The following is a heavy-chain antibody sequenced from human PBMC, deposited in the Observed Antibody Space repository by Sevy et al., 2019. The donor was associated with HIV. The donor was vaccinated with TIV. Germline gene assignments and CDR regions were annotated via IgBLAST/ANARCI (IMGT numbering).Heavy chain of an antibody. CDR1: GYTLTKLS. CDR2: FDPEDGKR. D-gene: IGHD3-22*01. CDR3: ATTKDYYENSGDPFDY. Sequence: ASVKVSCKVSGYTLTKLSMHWVRQVRGKGLEWMGSFDPEDGKRIYAQKFQGRFTMTEDTSTDTGYLDLNSLRSEDSAVYFCATTKDYYENSGDPFDYWGQGTLVTVSS. V-gene: IGHV1-24*01. J-gene: IGHJ4*02.